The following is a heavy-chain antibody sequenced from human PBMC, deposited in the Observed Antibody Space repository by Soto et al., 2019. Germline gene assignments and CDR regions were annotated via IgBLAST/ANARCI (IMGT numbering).Heavy chain of an antibody. D-gene: IGHD1-26*01. J-gene: IGHJ4*02. CDR3: ARGLISGSHYSGGWYYFDS. CDR2: INHSGSA. V-gene: IGHV4-34*01. Sequence: PETLSLTCAVYGGSFSGYYWSSIRQPPGKGLEWIGEINHSGSANYNPSLKSRVTISVHTSSSQFSLELSSVTAADTAVYYCARGLISGSHYSGGWYYFDSWGQGTQVTVSS. CDR1: GGSFSGYY.